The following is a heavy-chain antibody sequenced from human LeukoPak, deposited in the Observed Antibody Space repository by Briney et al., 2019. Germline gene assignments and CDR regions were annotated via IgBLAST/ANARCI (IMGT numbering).Heavy chain of an antibody. CDR2: FDPEDGET. CDR1: GYTLTELS. CDR3: ATEKDVSGLWLQGFYI. Sequence: ASVKVSCKVSGYTLTELSMHWVRQAPGKGLEWMGGFDPEDGETIYAQKFQGRVTMTEDTSTDTAYMELSSLRSEDTAVYYCATEKDVSGLWLQGFYIWGRGTLVTVSS. J-gene: IGHJ2*01. V-gene: IGHV1-24*01. D-gene: IGHD3-10*01.